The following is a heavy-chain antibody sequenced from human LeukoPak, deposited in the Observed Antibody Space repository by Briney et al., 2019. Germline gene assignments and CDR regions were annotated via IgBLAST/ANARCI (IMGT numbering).Heavy chain of an antibody. D-gene: IGHD5-18*01. V-gene: IGHV1-2*02. CDR3: ARVGGMDTAMVDFLDY. J-gene: IGHJ4*02. CDR1: GYTFTNYY. CDR2: INPNSGGT. Sequence: ASVKVSCKASGYTFTNYYIHWVRQAPGQGLEWVGWINPNSGGTNYAQKFQGRVTMTRDTSISTAYMELGRLRSDDTAVYYCARVGGMDTAMVDFLDYWGQGTLVTVSS.